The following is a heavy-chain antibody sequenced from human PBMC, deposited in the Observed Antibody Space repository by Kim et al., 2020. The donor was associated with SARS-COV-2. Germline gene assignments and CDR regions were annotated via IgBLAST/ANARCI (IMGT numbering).Heavy chain of an antibody. D-gene: IGHD6-19*01. CDR3: VKVPRGGIAVAGHFDY. V-gene: IGHV3-64D*06. CDR2: ISSNGGST. CDR1: GFTFSSYA. Sequence: GGSLRLSCSASGFTFSSYAMHWVRQAPGKGLEYVSAISSNGGSTYYADSVKGRFTISRDNSKNTLYLQMSSLRAEDTAVYYCVKVPRGGIAVAGHFDYWGQGTLVTVSS. J-gene: IGHJ4*02.